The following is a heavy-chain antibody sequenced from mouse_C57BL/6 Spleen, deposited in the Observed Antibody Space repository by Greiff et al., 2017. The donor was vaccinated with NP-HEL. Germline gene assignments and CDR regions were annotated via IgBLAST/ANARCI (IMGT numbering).Heavy chain of an antibody. CDR2: IISGSSTI. D-gene: IGHD2-3*01. CDR3: AGDGDGYPFAY. CDR1: GFTFSDYG. Sequence: EVQGVESGGGLVKPGGSLKLSCAASGFTFSDYGMHWVRQAPEKGLEWVAYIISGSSTIYYADTVKGRFTISRDNAKNTLFLQKTSLRSEDTAMYYCAGDGDGYPFAYWGQGTLVTVSA. J-gene: IGHJ3*01. V-gene: IGHV5-17*01.